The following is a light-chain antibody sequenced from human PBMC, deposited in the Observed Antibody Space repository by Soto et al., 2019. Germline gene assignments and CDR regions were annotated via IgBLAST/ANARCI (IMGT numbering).Light chain of an antibody. J-gene: IGLJ1*01. CDR1: SSDVGAYKY. Sequence: QSALTQPASVSGSPGQSITISCTGTSSDVGAYKYVSWYQQHPGKAPKLMIYEVTNRLSGVSNRFCGSESGDTASLTSSGLQAEDEADGYCSSYSSAMAKGVGTGTKVSVL. CDR2: EVT. CDR3: SSYSSAMAKG. V-gene: IGLV2-14*03.